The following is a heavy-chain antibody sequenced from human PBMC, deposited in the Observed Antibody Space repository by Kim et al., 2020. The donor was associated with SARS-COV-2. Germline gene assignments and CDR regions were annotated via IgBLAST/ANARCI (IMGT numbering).Heavy chain of an antibody. Sequence: YVDSVKGRFTISRDNAKNSLYLQMNSLRAEDTAVYYCARGYSGYDSYFDYWGRGTLVTVSS. CDR3: ARGYSGYDSYFDY. D-gene: IGHD5-12*01. J-gene: IGHJ4*02. V-gene: IGHV3-7*01.